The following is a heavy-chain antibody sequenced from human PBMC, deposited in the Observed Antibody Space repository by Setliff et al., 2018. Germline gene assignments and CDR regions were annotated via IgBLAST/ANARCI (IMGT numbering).Heavy chain of an antibody. Sequence: SETLSLTCTVSGDSMRTNYWTWIRQSPGKGLEWIGYIHYSGSSTYNPSLKSRVTISVDTSKNQFSLKLTSVTAADTAQYYCARRFTVSRGVDCFDYWGQGTLVTVS. CDR3: ARRFTVSRGVDCFDY. D-gene: IGHD3-10*01. CDR2: IHYSGSS. J-gene: IGHJ4*02. CDR1: GDSMRTNY. V-gene: IGHV4-59*08.